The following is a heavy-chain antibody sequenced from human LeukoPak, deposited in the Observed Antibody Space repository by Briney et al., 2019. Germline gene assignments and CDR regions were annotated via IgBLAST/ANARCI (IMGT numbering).Heavy chain of an antibody. D-gene: IGHD2-2*01. J-gene: IGHJ3*02. V-gene: IGHV1-2*02. CDR3: ARYENVVVPAAMVDAFDI. CDR1: GYTFTGYY. CDR2: INPNSGGT. Sequence: ASVKVSCKASGYTFTGYYMHWVRQAPGQGLEWMGWINPNSGGTNYAQKFQGRVTMTRDTSISTAYMELSRLRSDDTAVYYCARYENVVVPAAMVDAFDIWGQGTMVTVSS.